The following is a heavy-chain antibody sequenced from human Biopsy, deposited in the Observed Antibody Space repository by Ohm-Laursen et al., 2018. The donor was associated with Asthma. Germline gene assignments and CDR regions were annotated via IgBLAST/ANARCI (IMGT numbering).Heavy chain of an antibody. CDR2: IYYSGTT. CDR3: ARAQDYYDSRGYYRSFDY. D-gene: IGHD3-22*01. CDR1: GGSISSGGYY. J-gene: IGHJ4*02. Sequence: SQTLSLTCTVSGGSISSGGYYWSWIRQHPGKGLEWVGYIYYSGTTYYNPSLKSRVTMSVDTSKKHFSLKLSSVAAADTAVYYCARAQDYYDSRGYYRSFDYWGQGTLVTVSS. V-gene: IGHV4-31*03.